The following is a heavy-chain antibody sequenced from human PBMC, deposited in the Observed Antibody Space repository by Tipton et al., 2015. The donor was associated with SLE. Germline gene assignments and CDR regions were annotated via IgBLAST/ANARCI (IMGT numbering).Heavy chain of an antibody. D-gene: IGHD1-26*01. CDR1: GFTFSSYG. V-gene: IGHV3-30*02. J-gene: IGHJ1*01. CDR3: AKIGGKVGATGYFQH. Sequence: SLRLSCAASGFTFSSYGMHWVRQAPGKGLEWVAFIRYDGSNKYHADSVKGRFTISRDNSKNTLYLQMNSLRAEDTAVYYWAKIGGKVGATGYFQHWGQGSLVTVSS. CDR2: IRYDGSNK.